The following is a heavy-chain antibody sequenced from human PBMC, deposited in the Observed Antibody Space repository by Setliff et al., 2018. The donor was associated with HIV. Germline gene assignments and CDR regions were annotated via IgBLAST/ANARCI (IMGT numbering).Heavy chain of an antibody. J-gene: IGHJ3*02. D-gene: IGHD1-26*01. CDR1: GFTFSSYS. V-gene: IGHV3-48*01. CDR2: ISGNSGAV. CDR3: TTLVGANPYHDALDI. Sequence: GGSLRLSCAASGFTFSSYSMNWVRQAPGKGLEWVSFISGNSGAVTYADSVKGRFTISRDNSKNTLFLQMNSLRSEDTALYYCTTLVGANPYHDALDIWGQGTMVTVSS.